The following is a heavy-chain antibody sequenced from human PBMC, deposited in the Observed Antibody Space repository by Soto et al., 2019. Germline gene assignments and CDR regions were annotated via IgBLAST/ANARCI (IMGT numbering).Heavy chain of an antibody. J-gene: IGHJ4*02. CDR1: GFTFSDYA. CDR2: VSHDGRNT. Sequence: VQLVESGGGVVQPGRSLRLSCAASGFTFSDYAMHWVRQAPGKGLEWVAVVSHDGRNTHYADSVKGRFTISRDSSKNTVWLEMTGLRAEDAAVYYCAKGGRQWLVTSDFNYWGQGALVTVSS. V-gene: IGHV3-30*18. D-gene: IGHD6-19*01. CDR3: AKGGRQWLVTSDFNY.